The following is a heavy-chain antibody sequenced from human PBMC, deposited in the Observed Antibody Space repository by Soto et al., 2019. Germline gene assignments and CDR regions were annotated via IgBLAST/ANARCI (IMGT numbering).Heavy chain of an antibody. V-gene: IGHV1-24*01. CDR1: GYTLTELS. J-gene: IGHJ3*02. CDR3: ATWALKIKPHAFDI. Sequence: ASVKVSSKVSGYTLTELSMHWVRQAPGKGLEWMGGFDPEDGETSYARKFQGRVTMTEDTSTDTAYMELSSLRSEDTAVYYCATWALKIKPHAFDIWGQGTMVTVSS. CDR2: FDPEDGET.